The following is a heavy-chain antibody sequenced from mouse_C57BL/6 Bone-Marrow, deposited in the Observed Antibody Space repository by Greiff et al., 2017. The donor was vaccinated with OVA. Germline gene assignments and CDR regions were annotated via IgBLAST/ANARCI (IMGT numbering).Heavy chain of an antibody. Sequence: QVQLKQPGAELVKPGASVKLSCTASGYTFTSYWMQWVKQRPGQGLEWIGEIDPSDSYTNYNQKFKGKATLTVDTSSSTAYMQLSSLPSEDIEVYYCARHGNSWCAYWGQGTLVTVSA. CDR2: IDPSDSYT. D-gene: IGHD2-1*01. J-gene: IGHJ3*01. CDR3: ARHGNSWCAY. CDR1: GYTFTSYW. V-gene: IGHV1-50*01.